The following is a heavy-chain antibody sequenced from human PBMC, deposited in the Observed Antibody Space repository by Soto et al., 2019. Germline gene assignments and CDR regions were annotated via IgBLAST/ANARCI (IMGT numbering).Heavy chain of an antibody. J-gene: IGHJ4*02. CDR1: GFPFSSYA. D-gene: IGHD3-3*01. CDR3: AKDRNDFWSGTTGGFDH. V-gene: IGHV3-23*01. Sequence: EVQLLESGGGLVQRWGSLRLSCAASGFPFSSYAMSWVRQAPGKGLEWVSGISASGGTTYYADSVKGRFTISRDNSKNTLYVQMNSLRAEDTAVYYCAKDRNDFWSGTTGGFDHWGQGTLVTVSS. CDR2: ISASGGTT.